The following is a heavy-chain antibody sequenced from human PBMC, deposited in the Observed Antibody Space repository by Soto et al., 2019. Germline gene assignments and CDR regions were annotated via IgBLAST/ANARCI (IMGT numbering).Heavy chain of an antibody. D-gene: IGHD2-15*01. CDR2: IAYDGNNK. Sequence: QVQLVESGGGVVQPGRSLRLSCAASGFILSTYAMYWVRQAPVKGLEWVAVIAYDGNNKYYADSVKGRFTISRDNSKNTLYLQMNSLRAEDTAVYYCARAGCDGGSCYTLVGLRYGMDVWGQGTTVTVSS. CDR3: ARAGCDGGSCYTLVGLRYGMDV. V-gene: IGHV3-30-3*01. CDR1: GFILSTYA. J-gene: IGHJ6*02.